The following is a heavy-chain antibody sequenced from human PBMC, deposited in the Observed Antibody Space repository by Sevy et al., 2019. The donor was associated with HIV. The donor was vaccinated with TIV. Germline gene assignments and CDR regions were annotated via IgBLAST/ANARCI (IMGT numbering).Heavy chain of an antibody. J-gene: IGHJ1*01. CDR2: INEDGSEI. D-gene: IGHD2-8*02. V-gene: IGHV3-7*01. Sequence: GGSLRLSCAASRFTFSNNWMTWVRQAPGKGLEWVANINEDGSEIYYVDSVKGRFTISRDNAINSLYLQMNSLRAEETDVYYSAVGVYNSQHWGQGTLVTVSS. CDR3: AVGVYNSQH. CDR1: RFTFSNNW.